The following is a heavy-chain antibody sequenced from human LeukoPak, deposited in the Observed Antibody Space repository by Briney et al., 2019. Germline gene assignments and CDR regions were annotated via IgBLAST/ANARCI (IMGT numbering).Heavy chain of an antibody. Sequence: GGSLRLSCAASGVTLSSYAMSWARQAPGKGLEWVSGISSSGSGGNTYYADSVKGRFTISRDSSKNTLFLHMNTLRAEDTAIYYCAKDRTAGASYWYFDLWGRGTLVTVSS. CDR1: GVTLSSYA. CDR3: AKDRTAGASYWYFDL. CDR2: ISSSGSGGNT. V-gene: IGHV3-23*01. J-gene: IGHJ2*01. D-gene: IGHD1-26*01.